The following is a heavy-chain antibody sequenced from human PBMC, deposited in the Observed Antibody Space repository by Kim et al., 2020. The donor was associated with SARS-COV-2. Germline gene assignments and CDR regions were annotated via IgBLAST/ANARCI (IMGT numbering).Heavy chain of an antibody. V-gene: IGHV4-34*01. D-gene: IGHD3-10*01. CDR3: ALARITMVRGLFDP. J-gene: IGHJ5*02. Sequence: TPSLKSRVTISVDTSKNRFSLRLGSVTAADTAVYYCALARITMVRGLFDPWGQGTLVTVSS.